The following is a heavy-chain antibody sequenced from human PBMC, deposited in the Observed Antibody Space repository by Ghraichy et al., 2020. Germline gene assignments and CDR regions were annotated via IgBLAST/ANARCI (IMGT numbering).Heavy chain of an antibody. Sequence: SETLSLTCTVSGGSVSSGSYYWSWIRQPPGKGLEWIGYIYYSGSTNYNPSLKSRVTISVDTSKNQFSLKLSSVTAADTAVYYCASGWGRGYNYYGMDVWGKGTTVTVSS. J-gene: IGHJ6*04. V-gene: IGHV4-61*01. D-gene: IGHD3-16*01. CDR2: IYYSGST. CDR1: GGSVSSGSYY. CDR3: ASGWGRGYNYYGMDV.